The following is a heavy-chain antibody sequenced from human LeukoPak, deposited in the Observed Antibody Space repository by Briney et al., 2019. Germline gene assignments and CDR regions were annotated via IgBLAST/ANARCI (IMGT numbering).Heavy chain of an antibody. Sequence: PSETLSLTCTVSGYSISSGYYWGWIRQPPGKGLEWIGSIYHSGSTYYNPSLKSRVTISVDTSKNQFSLKLSSVTAADTAVYYCARDGSYVFRKPYYFDYWGQGTLVTVSS. CDR1: GYSISSGYY. V-gene: IGHV4-38-2*02. D-gene: IGHD1-26*01. J-gene: IGHJ4*02. CDR2: IYHSGST. CDR3: ARDGSYVFRKPYYFDY.